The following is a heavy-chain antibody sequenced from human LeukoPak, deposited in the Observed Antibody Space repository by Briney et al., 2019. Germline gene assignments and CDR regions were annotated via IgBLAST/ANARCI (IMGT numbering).Heavy chain of an antibody. D-gene: IGHD2/OR15-2a*01. Sequence: SETLSLTCTVSGGSISSGDSYWTWIHQPPGKGLGCIGYIYYSGSPFYNPSLKSRVTISVDTSKNHYSLNLSSVTTADTAVYYCARGNNPYYFDYWGQGTLVTVSS. CDR1: GGSISSGDSY. J-gene: IGHJ4*02. V-gene: IGHV4-30-4*08. CDR2: IYYSGSP. CDR3: ARGNNPYYFDY.